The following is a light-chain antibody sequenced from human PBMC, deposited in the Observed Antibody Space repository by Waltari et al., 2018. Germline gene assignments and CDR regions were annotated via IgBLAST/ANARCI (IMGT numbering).Light chain of an antibody. CDR1: QRVSKY. CDR2: DAS. Sequence: EIVLTQSPGTLSLSPGERATLSCRASQRVSKYLAWYPQKPGQAPRLLIYDASIRATGIPDRFSGSGSGTDFSLTISRLEPEDFAVYYCQKYVNLPATFGQGTKVEIK. V-gene: IGKV3-20*01. J-gene: IGKJ1*01. CDR3: QKYVNLPAT.